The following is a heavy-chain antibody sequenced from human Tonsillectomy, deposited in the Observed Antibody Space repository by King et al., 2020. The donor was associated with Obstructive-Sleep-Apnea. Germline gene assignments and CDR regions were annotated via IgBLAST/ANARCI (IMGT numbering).Heavy chain of an antibody. J-gene: IGHJ4*02. V-gene: IGHV3-7*03. CDR2: IKNDGSEK. CDR1: GFTFSAYW. D-gene: IGHD1-20*01. Sequence: VQLVESGGGLVQPGGSLRLSCAASGFTFSAYWMSWVRQSPGKGLELVANIKNDGSEKYYVVPVKGRFTISRDNAKNSLYLQMNSLRVEDTAVYYGARDASEVTGTFDYWGQGTLVTVSS. CDR3: ARDASEVTGTFDY.